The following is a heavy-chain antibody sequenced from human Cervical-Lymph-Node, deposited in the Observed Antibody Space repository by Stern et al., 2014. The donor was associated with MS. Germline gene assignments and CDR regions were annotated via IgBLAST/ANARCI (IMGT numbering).Heavy chain of an antibody. CDR3: VRVAGTKASSTVVPPDY. CDR2: VSAYNGNT. J-gene: IGHJ4*02. CDR1: GYTFTSYG. V-gene: IGHV1-18*01. Sequence: QVQLVQSGDEVKKPGASVKVSCKASGYTFTSYGFNWMRQAPGRGLEWMGWVSAYNGNTNYAQKFQGRVTMTTDTSTSSAYMELRSLRSDDTAVYYCVRVAGTKASSTVVPPDYWGQGTQVTVAS. D-gene: IGHD6-19*01.